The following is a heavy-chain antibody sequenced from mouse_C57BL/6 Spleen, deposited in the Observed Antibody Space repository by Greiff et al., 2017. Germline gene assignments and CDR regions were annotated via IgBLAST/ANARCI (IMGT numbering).Heavy chain of an antibody. D-gene: IGHD1-1*01. V-gene: IGHV1-52*01. CDR1: GYTFTSYW. CDR2: IDPSASET. J-gene: IGHJ1*03. Sequence: QVQLQQPGAELVRPGSSVQLSCKASGYTFTSYWMHWVKQRPIQGLEWIGNIDPSASETHYNQKFKDKATLTVDKSSSTAYMQLSSLTSEDSAVYYCARWGTTVVGEGYFDVWGTGTTVTVSS. CDR3: ARWGTTVVGEGYFDV.